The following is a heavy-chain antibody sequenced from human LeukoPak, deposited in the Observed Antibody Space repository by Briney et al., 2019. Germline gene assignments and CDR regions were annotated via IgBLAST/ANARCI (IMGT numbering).Heavy chain of an antibody. J-gene: IGHJ4*02. Sequence: PGGSLRLSCAASGFTFSSYGMHWVRQAPGKGLEWVAVISYDGSNKYYADSVKGRFTISRDNSKNTLYLQMNSLRAEDTAVYYCAKAGMATGDYWGQGALVTVSS. D-gene: IGHD2-21*02. CDR2: ISYDGSNK. CDR3: AKAGMATGDY. V-gene: IGHV3-30*18. CDR1: GFTFSSYG.